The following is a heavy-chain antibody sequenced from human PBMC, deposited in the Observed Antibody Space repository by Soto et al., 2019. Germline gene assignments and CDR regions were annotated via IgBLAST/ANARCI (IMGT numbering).Heavy chain of an antibody. J-gene: IGHJ4*02. CDR2: IYYTGST. Sequence: PSDTLSLTCTVSGGSMRSNYWTGIRQSPGKGLEWIGYIYYTGSTKYNPSLKSRVTISLDTSKNQFSLRLTSVTSADTAVYYCARGGSYGDFFDYWGQGAQVTVSS. V-gene: IGHV4-59*01. CDR1: GGSMRSNY. D-gene: IGHD4-17*01. CDR3: ARGGSYGDFFDY.